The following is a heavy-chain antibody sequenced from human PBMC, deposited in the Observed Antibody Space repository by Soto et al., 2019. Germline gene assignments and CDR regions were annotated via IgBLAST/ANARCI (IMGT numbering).Heavy chain of an antibody. CDR1: GFTFSHYA. V-gene: IGHV3-30-3*01. D-gene: IGHD3-22*01. Sequence: QVQLVESGGGVVQPGRSLRVSCAASGFTFSHYAMHWVRQTPGKGLEWVAVVSYDGTKQFYADSVKGRFTISRDSSKSTLYLQMNNLRAEDTAVYYCARDRVYYYDSRGYYNLDFWGQGTLVTVSS. CDR3: ARDRVYYYDSRGYYNLDF. J-gene: IGHJ4*02. CDR2: VSYDGTKQ.